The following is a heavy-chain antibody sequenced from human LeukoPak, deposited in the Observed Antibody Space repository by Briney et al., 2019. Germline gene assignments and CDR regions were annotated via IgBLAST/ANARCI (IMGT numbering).Heavy chain of an antibody. Sequence: GGSLRLSCAASGFTFSDYYMSWIRQAPGKGLEWVSYISSSGSTIYYADSVKGRFTISRDNAKNSLYLQMNSLRAEDTAVYYCAREEMVLMVYAYDYWGQGTLVTVSS. CDR2: ISSSGSTI. CDR1: GFTFSDYY. J-gene: IGHJ4*02. V-gene: IGHV3-11*01. CDR3: AREEMVLMVYAYDY. D-gene: IGHD2-8*01.